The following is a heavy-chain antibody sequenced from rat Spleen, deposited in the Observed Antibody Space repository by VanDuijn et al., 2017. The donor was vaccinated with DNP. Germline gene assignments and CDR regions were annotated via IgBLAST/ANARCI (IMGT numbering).Heavy chain of an antibody. CDR2: MSSGGST. V-gene: IGHV2-6*01. J-gene: IGHJ4*01. Sequence: QAQLKESGPGLVQPSQTLSLTCTVSGFSLTSYTVSWVRQPPGKGLEWIASMSSGGSTYYNSGLKSRLRISRDTSKSQVFLKMNSLQTEDTATYYCASTLVNYGTYGYYAMDAWGQGTSVTVSS. CDR1: GFSLTSYT. D-gene: IGHD1-3*01. CDR3: ASTLVNYGTYGYYAMDA.